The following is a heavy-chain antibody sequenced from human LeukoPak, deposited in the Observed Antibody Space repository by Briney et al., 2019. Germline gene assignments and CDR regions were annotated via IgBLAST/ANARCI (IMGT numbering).Heavy chain of an antibody. CDR2: INPSGGST. V-gene: IGHV1-46*01. CDR1: GYTFTSYY. D-gene: IGHD3-22*01. J-gene: IGHJ5*02. CDR3: ATAGGNYSSGYDWFDP. Sequence: ASVKVSCKASGYTFTSYYMHWVRQAPGQGLEWMGIINPSGGSTSYAQKFQGRVTMTRNMSTSTVYMELSSLRSEDTAVYYCATAGGNYSSGYDWFDPWGQGTLVTVSS.